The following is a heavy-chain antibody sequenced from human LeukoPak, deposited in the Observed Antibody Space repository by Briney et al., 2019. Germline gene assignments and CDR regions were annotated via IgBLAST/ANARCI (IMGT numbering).Heavy chain of an antibody. CDR2: FDPEDGET. D-gene: IGHD3-22*01. CDR1: GYTLTELS. Sequence: ASVKVSCKVSGYTLTELSMHWVRQAPGKGLEWMGGFDPEDGETIYAQKFQGRVTMTEDTSTDTAYMELSSLRSEDTAVYYCATNYYDSSGYPSFDYWGQGTLVTVSS. V-gene: IGHV1-24*01. CDR3: ATNYYDSSGYPSFDY. J-gene: IGHJ4*02.